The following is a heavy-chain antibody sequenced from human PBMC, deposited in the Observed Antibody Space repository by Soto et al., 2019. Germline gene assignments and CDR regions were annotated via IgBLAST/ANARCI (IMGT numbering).Heavy chain of an antibody. CDR1: GGSISSGGYY. V-gene: IGHV4-31*03. CDR2: IYYSGST. J-gene: IGHJ6*02. D-gene: IGHD2-21*01. CDR3: AASCVGCGGFNYYGMDV. Sequence: SETLSLTCTVSGGSISSGGYYWNWIRQHPGKGLEWIGYIYYSGSTYYNPSLKSRVTISVDTSKNQFSLKLSSVTAADTAVYYCAASCVGCGGFNYYGMDVWGQGTTVTVSS.